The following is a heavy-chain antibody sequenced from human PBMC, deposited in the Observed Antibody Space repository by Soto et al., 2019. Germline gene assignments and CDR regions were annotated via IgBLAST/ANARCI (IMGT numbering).Heavy chain of an antibody. J-gene: IGHJ6*03. CDR1: GGSISSYY. D-gene: IGHD3-22*01. Sequence: SETLSLTCTVSGGSISSYYWSWVRHPPGRGLEWIGYIYYSGSTNYNPSLKSRVTISVDTSKNQFSLKLSSVTAADTAVYYCARTQETYSSARNYYYYMDVWGKGTTVTVSS. V-gene: IGHV4-59*08. CDR2: IYYSGST. CDR3: ARTQETYSSARNYYYYMDV.